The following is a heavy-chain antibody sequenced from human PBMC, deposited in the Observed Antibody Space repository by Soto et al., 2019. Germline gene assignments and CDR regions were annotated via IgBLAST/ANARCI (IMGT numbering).Heavy chain of an antibody. D-gene: IGHD3-10*01. V-gene: IGHV3-30*18. CDR2: ISYDGSNK. CDR3: AKGPGPFDY. J-gene: IGHJ4*02. Sequence: GGSLRLSCAASGFTFSSYGMHWVRQAPGKGLEWVAVISYDGSNKYYADSVKGRFTISGDNSKNTLYLQMNSLRAEDTAVYYCAKGPGPFDYWGQGTLVTVSS. CDR1: GFTFSSYG.